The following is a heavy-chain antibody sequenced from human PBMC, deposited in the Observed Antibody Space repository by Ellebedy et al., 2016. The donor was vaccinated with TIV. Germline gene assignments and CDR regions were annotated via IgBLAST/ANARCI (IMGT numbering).Heavy chain of an antibody. J-gene: IGHJ4*02. CDR2: LWFDGSNK. CDR3: ERDKSRTMIALDY. D-gene: IGHD3-22*01. V-gene: IGHV3-33*01. Sequence: GESLKISCAASGFTFSSYGMHWVRQAPGKGLEWVAVLWFDGSNKYYADSVKGRFTISRDNSKNTLYLQMNSLRVEDTAVYYCERDKSRTMIALDYWGQGTLVTVSS. CDR1: GFTFSSYG.